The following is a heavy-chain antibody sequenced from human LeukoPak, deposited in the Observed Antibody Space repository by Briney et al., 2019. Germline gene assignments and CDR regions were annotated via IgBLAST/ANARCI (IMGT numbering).Heavy chain of an antibody. J-gene: IGHJ4*02. V-gene: IGHV4-39*01. CDR2: IYYSGST. CDR1: GGSISSSSYP. CDR3: ARRKRGGLLLIRVFDY. D-gene: IGHD3-22*01. Sequence: SETLSLTCTVSGGSISSSSYPWGWIRQPPGKGLEWIGSIYYSGSTYYNPSLKSRVTISVDTSKNQFSLKLSSATAADTAVYYCARRKRGGLLLIRVFDYWGQGTLVTVSS.